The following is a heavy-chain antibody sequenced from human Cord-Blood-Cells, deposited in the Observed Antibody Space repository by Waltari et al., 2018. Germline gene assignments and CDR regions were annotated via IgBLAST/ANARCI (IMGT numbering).Heavy chain of an antibody. Sequence: QVQLVQSGAEVKKPGASVKVSCKPSGYTLTTYGLSWVRQAPGQGLEWMGWISAYNGNTNYAQKLQGRVTMTTDTSTSTAYMELRSLRSDDTAVYYCARDRINNTNCGWYFDLWGRGTLVTVSS. CDR1: GYTLTTYG. D-gene: IGHD7-27*01. J-gene: IGHJ2*01. CDR2: ISAYNGNT. CDR3: ARDRINNTNCGWYFDL. V-gene: IGHV1-18*04.